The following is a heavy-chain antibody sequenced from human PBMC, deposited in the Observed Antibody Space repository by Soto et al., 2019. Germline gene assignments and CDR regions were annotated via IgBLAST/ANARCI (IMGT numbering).Heavy chain of an antibody. V-gene: IGHV4-30-4*01. D-gene: IGHD6-19*01. CDR2: IYYSGST. J-gene: IGHJ5*02. CDR1: GGSISSGDYY. CDR3: ARERPDGCKLDP. Sequence: SETLSLTCTVSGGSISSGDYYWSWIRQPPGKGLEWIGYIYYSGSTYCNPSLKSRVTISVDTSKNQFSLNLSSVTAADTAVYYCARERPDGCKLDPWGQGTLVTVSS.